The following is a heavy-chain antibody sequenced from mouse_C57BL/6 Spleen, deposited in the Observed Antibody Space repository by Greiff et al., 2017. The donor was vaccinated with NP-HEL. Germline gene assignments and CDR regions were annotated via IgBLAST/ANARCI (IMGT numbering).Heavy chain of an antibody. CDR2: IYPGSGST. D-gene: IGHD2-5*01. V-gene: IGHV1-55*01. J-gene: IGHJ2*01. Sequence: VQLQQPGAELVKPGASVKMSCKASGYTFTSYWLTWVKQRPGQGLEWIGDIYPGSGSTNYNEKFKSKATLTVDTSSSTAYMQLSSLTSEDSAVYYCARSYYSNYYFDYWGQGTTLTVSS. CDR3: ARSYYSNYYFDY. CDR1: GYTFTSYW.